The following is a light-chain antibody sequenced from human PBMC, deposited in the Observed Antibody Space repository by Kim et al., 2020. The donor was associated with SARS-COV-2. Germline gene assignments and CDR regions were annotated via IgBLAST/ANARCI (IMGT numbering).Light chain of an antibody. CDR3: NSRDSSGNHVV. CDR1: SLRSYY. V-gene: IGLV3-19*01. J-gene: IGLJ2*01. CDR2: GKN. Sequence: SSELTQDPAVSVALGQTVRITCQGDSLRSYYASWYQKKPGQAPVLVIYGKNNRPSGIPDRFSGSSSGNTASLTITWAQAEDEADYYCNSRDSSGNHVVFGGGTRLTVL.